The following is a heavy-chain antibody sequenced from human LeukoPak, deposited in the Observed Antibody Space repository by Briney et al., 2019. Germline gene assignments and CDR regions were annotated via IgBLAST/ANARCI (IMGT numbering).Heavy chain of an antibody. CDR3: ANRFTTGTTNWFAP. Sequence: GGSLRLSCAASGFTFSSYGMSWVRQAPGKGLEWVSAISGGGGSTYYAASVKGRFTISRDNSKNTLYLQMNSLRAEDTAVYYCANRFTTGTTNWFAPWGQGTLATVPS. J-gene: IGHJ5*02. CDR2: ISGGGGST. CDR1: GFTFSSYG. D-gene: IGHD1-1*01. V-gene: IGHV3-23*01.